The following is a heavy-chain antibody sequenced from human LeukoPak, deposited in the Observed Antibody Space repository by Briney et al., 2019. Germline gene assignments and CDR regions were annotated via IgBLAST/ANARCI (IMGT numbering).Heavy chain of an antibody. CDR3: ARDSSLDYYDSSGYYDY. Sequence: GASVKVSCKASGYTFTSYGISWVRQAPGQGLEWMGWISAYNSNTNSAQKLQGRVTMTTDTSTSTVYMELSSLRSEDTAVYYCARDSSLDYYDSSGYYDYWGQGTLVTVSS. CDR2: ISAYNSNT. D-gene: IGHD3-22*01. V-gene: IGHV1-18*01. J-gene: IGHJ4*02. CDR1: GYTFTSYG.